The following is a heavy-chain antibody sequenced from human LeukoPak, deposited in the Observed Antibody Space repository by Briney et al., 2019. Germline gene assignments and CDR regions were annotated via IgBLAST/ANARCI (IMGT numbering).Heavy chain of an antibody. D-gene: IGHD3-10*01. V-gene: IGHV3-20*04. CDR1: GFTFDDFG. CDR3: ASISGPDYYGSGSYLRDY. J-gene: IGHJ4*02. Sequence: SAGSLRLSCAAYGFTFDDFGMRWVRQAPGKGLEWVSGINWDGGNTGYADSVKGRFTICRDNAKNSLYLQMNSLRAEDTALYYCASISGPDYYGSGSYLRDYWGQGTLVTVSS. CDR2: INWDGGNT.